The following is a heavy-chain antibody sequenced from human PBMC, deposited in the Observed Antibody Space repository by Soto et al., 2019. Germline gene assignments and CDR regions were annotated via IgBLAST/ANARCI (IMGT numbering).Heavy chain of an antibody. Sequence: SETLSLTCSVSDDSINSDKYYWGWIRQHPGKGLEWIGSIYYRGHAYYNPSLQTRVTISLDKSKSQFSLKLNSVTAADSAVYFCARLEGLATISYYFDFWGPGALVTVSS. J-gene: IGHJ4*02. CDR3: ARLEGLATISYYFDF. V-gene: IGHV4-39*01. CDR2: IYYRGHA. CDR1: DDSINSDKYY. D-gene: IGHD3-9*01.